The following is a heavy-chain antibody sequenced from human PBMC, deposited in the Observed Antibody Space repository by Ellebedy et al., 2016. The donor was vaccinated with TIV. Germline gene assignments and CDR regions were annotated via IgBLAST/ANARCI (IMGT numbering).Heavy chain of an antibody. V-gene: IGHV4-34*01. D-gene: IGHD3-10*01. J-gene: IGHJ4*02. CDR1: IVSFSGYY. CDR2: INHRGAT. CDR3: ARGSMVRGLAG. Sequence: SETLSLXCEIDIVSFSGYYWAWVRQPPGKGLEWIGDINHRGATKYISSLKSRVTISLDTSKRHFSLNITSVTAADTAFYYCARGSMVRGLAGWGQGTLVTVSS.